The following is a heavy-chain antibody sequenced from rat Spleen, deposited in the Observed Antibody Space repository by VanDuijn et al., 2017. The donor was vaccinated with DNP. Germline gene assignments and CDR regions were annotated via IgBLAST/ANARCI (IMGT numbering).Heavy chain of an antibody. CDR1: GFTFSNYG. CDR3: TTLNSGTYDS. V-gene: IGHV5-27*01. J-gene: IGHJ2*01. Sequence: EVQLVESGGGLVPPGRSLKLSCAASGFTFSNYGMAWVRQAPTKGLEWVATISTSGGSTYYRDSVKGRFTISRDNAKSSLYLHMDSLRSEDTATYYCTTLNSGTYDSWGQGVMVTVSS. CDR2: ISTSGGST. D-gene: IGHD1-3*01.